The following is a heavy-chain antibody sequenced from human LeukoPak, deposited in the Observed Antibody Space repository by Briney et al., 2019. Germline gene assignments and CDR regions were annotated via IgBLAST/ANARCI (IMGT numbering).Heavy chain of an antibody. CDR1: GFTFSGSG. D-gene: IGHD3-9*01. CDR3: ARGDPRY. Sequence: GGSLRLSCAASGFTFSGSGMNWVRQAPGKGLEWVSYITDSSSNIYYADSVKGRFTISRDNAKNSLYLQMNSLRDEDTAVYYCARGDPRYWGQGTLVTVSS. V-gene: IGHV3-48*02. J-gene: IGHJ4*02. CDR2: ITDSSSNI.